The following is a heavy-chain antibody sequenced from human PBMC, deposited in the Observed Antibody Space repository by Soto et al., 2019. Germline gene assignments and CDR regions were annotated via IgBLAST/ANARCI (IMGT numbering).Heavy chain of an antibody. V-gene: IGHV1-69*13. CDR1: GYTFTSYG. CDR3: ARWRVLQDYYDSSGYYQFDY. CDR2: INPYFGTA. Sequence: SVKVSCKASGYTFTSYGISWVRQAPGQGLEWLGGINPYFGTANYAEKFQGRVTITADESTSTAYMELSSLRSEDTAVYYCARWRVLQDYYDSSGYYQFDYWGQGTLVTVSS. D-gene: IGHD3-22*01. J-gene: IGHJ4*02.